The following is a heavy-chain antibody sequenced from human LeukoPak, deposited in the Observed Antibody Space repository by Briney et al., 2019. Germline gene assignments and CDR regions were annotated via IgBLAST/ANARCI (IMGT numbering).Heavy chain of an antibody. J-gene: IGHJ4*02. V-gene: IGHV4-4*02. D-gene: IGHD2/OR15-2a*01. CDR2: ISHSGTT. CDR1: GGSIDITNY. CDR3: TRENRPFCPFAY. Sequence: TSSETLSLTCGVSGGSIDITNYWSWVRQAPGKGLEWIGEISHSGTTNYNPSLRSRVTMFLDRANNQFSLSLTSVTAADSAVYYCTRENRPFCPFAYWGQGVLVTVSS.